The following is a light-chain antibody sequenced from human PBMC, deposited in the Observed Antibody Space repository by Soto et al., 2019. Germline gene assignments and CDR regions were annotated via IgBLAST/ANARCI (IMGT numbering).Light chain of an antibody. V-gene: IGLV2-8*01. CDR3: SSFAGTNSFV. CDR2: EVT. Sequence: QSALTQPPSASGSPGQSVTISCTGTTSDIGAYNYVSWYQQRPGKAPKLIIYEVTRRPSGVPDRIFGSKSYTTASLTVSGLQDEDEAAYYCSSFAGTNSFVFGTGTKVTV. J-gene: IGLJ1*01. CDR1: TSDIGAYNY.